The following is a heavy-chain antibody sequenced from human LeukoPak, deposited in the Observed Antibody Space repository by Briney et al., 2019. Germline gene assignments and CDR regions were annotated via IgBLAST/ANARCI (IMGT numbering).Heavy chain of an antibody. CDR2: ISSSSSYI. V-gene: IGHV3-21*01. Sequence: GGSLRLSCAASGFTFSSYSMNWVRQASGKGLEWVSSISSSSSYIYYADSVKGRFTISRDNAKNSLYLQMNSLRAEDTAVYYCARDPISSGWGDYWGQGTLVTVSS. CDR1: GFTFSSYS. J-gene: IGHJ4*02. D-gene: IGHD6-19*01. CDR3: ARDPISSGWGDY.